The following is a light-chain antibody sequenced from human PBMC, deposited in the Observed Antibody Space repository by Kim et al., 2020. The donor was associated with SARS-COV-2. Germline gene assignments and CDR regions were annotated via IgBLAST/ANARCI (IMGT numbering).Light chain of an antibody. CDR2: KAS. V-gene: IGKV1-5*03. J-gene: IGKJ4*01. Sequence: DIQMTQSPSTLSASVGDRVTITCRASQSISSWLAWYQQKPGKAPKLLIYKASSLESGVPSSFSGSGSGTEFTLTISSLQPDDFASYFCKQYNSDPLTFGGGTKVYIK. CDR1: QSISSW. CDR3: KQYNSDPLT.